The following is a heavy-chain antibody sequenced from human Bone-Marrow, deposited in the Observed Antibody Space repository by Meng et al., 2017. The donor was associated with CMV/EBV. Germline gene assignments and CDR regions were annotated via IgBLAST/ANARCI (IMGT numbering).Heavy chain of an antibody. J-gene: IGHJ2*01. D-gene: IGHD1-14*01. CDR1: GFTFEDYG. V-gene: IGHV3-20*04. CDR2: INWNGGST. CDR3: ARASTTDWYFDL. Sequence: CAASGFTFEDYGRSWVRQAPGKGLEWVSGINWNGGSTGYADSVKGRFTISRDNAKNSLYLQMNSLRAEDTALYYCARASTTDWYFDLWGRGTLVTVSS.